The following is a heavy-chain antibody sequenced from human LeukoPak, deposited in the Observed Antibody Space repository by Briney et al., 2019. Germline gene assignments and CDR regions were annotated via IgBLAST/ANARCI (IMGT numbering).Heavy chain of an antibody. V-gene: IGHV3-23*01. CDR1: GITFSSFA. J-gene: IGHJ4*02. Sequence: GGSLRLSCAASGITFSSFAMTWLRQAPGKGLEWVSVISGSGDTTYYADSVKGRFTISRGNSKNTLYLQMNSLRVEDTAIYHCARESGGHDYWGQGTLVTVSS. D-gene: IGHD1-1*01. CDR3: ARESGGHDY. CDR2: ISGSGDTT.